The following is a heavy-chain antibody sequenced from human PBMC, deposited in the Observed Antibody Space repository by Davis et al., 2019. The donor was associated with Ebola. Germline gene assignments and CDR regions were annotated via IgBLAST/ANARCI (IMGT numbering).Heavy chain of an antibody. V-gene: IGHV3-53*04. CDR3: ASLSGGGYSYGEYYFDY. CDR1: GFTVSSNY. CDR2: IYSGGST. Sequence: GESLKISCAASGFTVSSNYMSWVRQAPGKRLEWVSVIYSGGSTYYADSVKGRFTISRHNSKNTLYLQMNSLRAEDTAVYYCASLSGGGYSYGEYYFDYWGQGTLVTVSS. J-gene: IGHJ4*02. D-gene: IGHD5-18*01.